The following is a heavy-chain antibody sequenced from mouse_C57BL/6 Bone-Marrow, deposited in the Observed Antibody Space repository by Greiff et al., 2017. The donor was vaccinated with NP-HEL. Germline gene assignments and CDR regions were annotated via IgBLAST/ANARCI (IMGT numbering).Heavy chain of an antibody. CDR1: GFTFSDYY. CDR3: AREGDLGLLRAMDY. Sequence: EVKLMESEGGLVQPGSSMKLSCTASGFTFSDYYMAWVRQVPEKGLEWVANLNYDGSSTYYLDSLKSRFIISRDNAKNILYLQMSSLKSEDTATYYCAREGDLGLLRAMDYWGQGTSVTVSS. CDR2: LNYDGSST. D-gene: IGHD2-3*01. J-gene: IGHJ4*01. V-gene: IGHV5-16*01.